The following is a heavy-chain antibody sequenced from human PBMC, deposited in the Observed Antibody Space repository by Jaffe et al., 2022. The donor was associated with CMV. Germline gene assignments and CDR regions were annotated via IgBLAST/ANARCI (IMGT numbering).Heavy chain of an antibody. D-gene: IGHD3-9*01. V-gene: IGHV1-2*02. J-gene: IGHJ3*02. CDR2: INPNSGGT. Sequence: QVQLVQSGAEVKKPGASVKVSCKASGYTFTGYYMHWVRQAPGQGLEWMGWINPNSGGTNYAQKFQGRVTMTRDTSISTAYMELSRLRSDDTAVYYCARNYDILTGHEADAFDIWGQGTMVTVSS. CDR1: GYTFTGYY. CDR3: ARNYDILTGHEADAFDI.